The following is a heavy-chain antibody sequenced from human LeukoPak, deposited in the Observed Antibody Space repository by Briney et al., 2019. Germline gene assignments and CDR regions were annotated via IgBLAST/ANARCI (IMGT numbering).Heavy chain of an antibody. J-gene: IGHJ4*02. CDR3: ATPAEDY. CDR1: GFTFSSTY. Sequence: GGSLRLSCAASGFTFSSTYMSWVRQAPGKGLEWVANIKEDGSEKSYVDSVKGRFTISRDNAKSSLYLQMNSLRAEDTALYYCATPAEDYWGQGTLVTVSS. CDR2: IKEDGSEK. V-gene: IGHV3-7*01.